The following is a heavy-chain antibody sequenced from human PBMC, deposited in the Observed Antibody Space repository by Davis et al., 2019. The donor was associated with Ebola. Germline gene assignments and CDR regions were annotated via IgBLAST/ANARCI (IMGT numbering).Heavy chain of an antibody. D-gene: IGHD4-11*01. V-gene: IGHV4-34*01. CDR3: ARSTTVTPLDY. Sequence: MLGGSLRLSCAVYGGSFSGYYWSWIRQPPGKGLEWIGEINHSGSTNYNPSLKSRVTISVDTSKNQFSLKLSSVTAADTAVYYCARSTTVTPLDYWGQGTLVTVSS. J-gene: IGHJ4*02. CDR1: GGSFSGYY. CDR2: INHSGST.